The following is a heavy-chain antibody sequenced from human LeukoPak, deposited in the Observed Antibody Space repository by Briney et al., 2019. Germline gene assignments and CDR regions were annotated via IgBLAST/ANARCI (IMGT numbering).Heavy chain of an antibody. CDR1: GYTFTSYD. D-gene: IGHD2-15*01. CDR2: MNPNSGNT. Sequence: GASVKASCKASGYTFTSYDTNWVRQATGQGLEWMGWMNPNSGNTGYAQKFQGRVTMTRNTSISTAYMELSSLRSEDTAVYYCARGSPVVVLHPDWFDPWGQGTLVTVSS. J-gene: IGHJ5*02. V-gene: IGHV1-8*01. CDR3: ARGSPVVVLHPDWFDP.